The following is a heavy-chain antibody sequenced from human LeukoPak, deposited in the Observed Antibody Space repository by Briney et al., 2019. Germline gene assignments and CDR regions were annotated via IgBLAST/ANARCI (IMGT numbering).Heavy chain of an antibody. V-gene: IGHV1-3*01. CDR1: GYTFTSYA. Sequence: ASVTVSCKASGYTFTSYAMHWVRQAPGQRLEWMGWINAGNGNTKYSQKFQGRVTITRDTSASTAYMELSSLRSEDTAVYYCARDSGAGPDYYYYYGMDVWGQGTTVTVSS. CDR3: ARDSGAGPDYYYYYGMDV. D-gene: IGHD6-19*01. CDR2: INAGNGNT. J-gene: IGHJ6*02.